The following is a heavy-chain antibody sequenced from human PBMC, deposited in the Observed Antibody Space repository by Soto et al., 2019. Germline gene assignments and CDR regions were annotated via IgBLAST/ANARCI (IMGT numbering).Heavy chain of an antibody. CDR3: TKGLWFGDRSGGMDV. D-gene: IGHD3-10*01. Sequence: GSLRLSCAASGFTFSSYAMSWVRQAPGKGLEWVSAISGSGGSTYYADSVKGRFTISRDNSKNTLYLQMNSLRAEDTAVYDCTKGLWFGDRSGGMDVWGPGTPVTVSS. CDR1: GFTFSSYA. V-gene: IGHV3-23*01. CDR2: ISGSGGST. J-gene: IGHJ6*02.